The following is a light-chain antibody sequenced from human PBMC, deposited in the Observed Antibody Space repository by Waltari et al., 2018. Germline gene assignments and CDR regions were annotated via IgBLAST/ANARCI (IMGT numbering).Light chain of an antibody. CDR2: DAS. CDR1: HSVSSN. CDR3: QQYNDWPLT. J-gene: IGKJ4*01. Sequence: EIVLPPSPGILSLSPVDRAVLSCRASHSVSSNYLAWYQQKPGQAPRLLIYDASTRATGVPPRFSGSGSGTEFTLTISSLQSEDFAVYSCQQYNDWPLTFGGGTKVEIK. V-gene: IGKV3-15*01.